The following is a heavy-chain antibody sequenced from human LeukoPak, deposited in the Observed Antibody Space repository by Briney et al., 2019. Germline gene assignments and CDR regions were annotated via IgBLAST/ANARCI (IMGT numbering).Heavy chain of an antibody. V-gene: IGHV3-23*01. CDR2: ISGSGGST. J-gene: IGHJ5*02. D-gene: IGHD6-13*01. CDR3: AKRLLIHGGYWFDP. CDR1: GFTFSIYG. Sequence: GGSLRLSCAASGFTFSIYGMSWVRQAPGKGLEWVSDISGSGGSTYCADSVKGRFTISRDNSKNTLYLQMNSLRAEDTAVYYCAKRLLIHGGYWFDPWGQGTLVTVSS.